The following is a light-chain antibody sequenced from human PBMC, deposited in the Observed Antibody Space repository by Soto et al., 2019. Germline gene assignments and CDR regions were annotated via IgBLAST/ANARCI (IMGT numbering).Light chain of an antibody. CDR1: QSISDW. J-gene: IGKJ1*01. Sequence: DIQMTQSPSTLSASVGDRVTITCRASQSISDWLAWYQQKPGKAPNLLIYKASTLESGVPSRFSGSGSGTEFTLTISSLQPDDFATYYCQQYNSLWTFGQGTKVEIK. CDR3: QQYNSLWT. V-gene: IGKV1-5*03. CDR2: KAS.